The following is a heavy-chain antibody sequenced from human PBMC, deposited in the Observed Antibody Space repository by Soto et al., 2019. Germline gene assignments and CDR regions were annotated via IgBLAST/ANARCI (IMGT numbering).Heavy chain of an antibody. CDR1: GGSISSYY. V-gene: IGHV4-59*01. CDR2: IYYSGST. CDR3: ARVAAAGDRFDY. Sequence: SETLSLTCTVSGGSISSYYWSWIRQPPGKGLEWIGYIYYSGSTNYNPSLKSRVTISVDTSKNQFSLKLSSVTAADTAVYYCARVAAAGDRFDYWGQGTLVTVSS. J-gene: IGHJ4*02. D-gene: IGHD6-13*01.